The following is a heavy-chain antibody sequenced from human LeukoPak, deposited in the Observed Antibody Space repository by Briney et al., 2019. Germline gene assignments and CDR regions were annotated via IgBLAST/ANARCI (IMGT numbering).Heavy chain of an antibody. D-gene: IGHD2-15*01. V-gene: IGHV4-61*02. CDR2: MYSSGST. CDR1: GGSSSSGTYY. J-gene: IGHJ4*02. CDR3: AREVAGGVYFDY. Sequence: SETLSLTCTVSGGSSSSGTYYWSWVRQPAGKGLEWIGRMYSSGSTNYNPSLKSRVTISVDTSKNQFSLKLSSVTAADTAVYYCAREVAGGVYFDYWGQGTLVTVSS.